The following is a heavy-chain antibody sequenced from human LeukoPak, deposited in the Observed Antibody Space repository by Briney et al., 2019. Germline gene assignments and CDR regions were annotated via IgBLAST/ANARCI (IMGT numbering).Heavy chain of an antibody. V-gene: IGHV4-59*01. CDR3: ARLDGYNSPFDY. J-gene: IGHJ4*02. CDR2: IYYSRST. Sequence: SETLSLTCTVSGGSISSYYWSWIRQPPGKGLEWIGYIYYSRSTNYNPSLKSRVTISVDTSKNHFSLKLSSVTAADTAVYYCARLDGYNSPFDYWGQGTLVTVSS. CDR1: GGSISSYY. D-gene: IGHD5-24*01.